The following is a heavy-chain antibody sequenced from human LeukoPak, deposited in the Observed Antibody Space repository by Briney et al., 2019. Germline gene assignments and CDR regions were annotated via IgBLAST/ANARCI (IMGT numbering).Heavy chain of an antibody. CDR2: ISAYNGNT. CDR3: ARGDKKENLSGPSGYFDP. CDR1: GYTFSNYG. J-gene: IGHJ5*02. D-gene: IGHD3-10*01. V-gene: IGHV1-18*01. Sequence: ASVRVSCKASGYTFSNYGISWVRQAPGQGLEWMGWISAYNGNTDYVQKFQGRVTMTTDTSTSTAYMDLRSLKSDDTAMYYCARGDKKENLSGPSGYFDPWGQGSLVTVSS.